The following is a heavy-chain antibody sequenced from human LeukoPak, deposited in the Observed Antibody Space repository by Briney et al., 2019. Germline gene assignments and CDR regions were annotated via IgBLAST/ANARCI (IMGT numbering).Heavy chain of an antibody. J-gene: IGHJ4*02. V-gene: IGHV3-30*02. Sequence: GGSLRLSCAASGFTFSSYGMHWVRQAPGKGLEWVAFIRYDGSNKYYADSVKGRFTISRDNSKNTLYLQMNSLRAEDTAVYYCAKTPYSSSWYFRSWGQGTLVTVSS. D-gene: IGHD6-13*01. CDR1: GFTFSSYG. CDR3: AKTPYSSSWYFRS. CDR2: IRYDGSNK.